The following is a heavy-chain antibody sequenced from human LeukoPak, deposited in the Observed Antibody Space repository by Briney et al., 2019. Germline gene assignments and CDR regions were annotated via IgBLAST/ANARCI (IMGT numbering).Heavy chain of an antibody. D-gene: IGHD4-11*01. CDR3: ARDLYRGLEYFQH. CDR1: GFTFSSYS. J-gene: IGHJ1*01. CDR2: ISSSSSYI. V-gene: IGHV3-21*01. Sequence: GGSLRLSCAASGFTFSSYSMNWVRQAPGKGLEWVSSISSSSSYIYYADSVKGRFTISRDNAKNSPYLQMNSLRAEDTAVYYCARDLYRGLEYFQHWGQGTLVTVSS.